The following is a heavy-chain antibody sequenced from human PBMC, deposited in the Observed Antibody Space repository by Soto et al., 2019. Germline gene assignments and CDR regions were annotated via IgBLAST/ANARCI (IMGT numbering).Heavy chain of an antibody. CDR1: GYSFASYG. CDR2: ISAYSGKT. V-gene: IGHV1-18*04. Sequence: QVHLVQSGPEVRKPGASVKVSCTASGYSFASYGISWVRQAPGQGLEWMGWISAYSGKTKYAQNIQDRVTMTTDTPTSTAFLEVRGLTSDDTAVFYCARTDDEVPYYGLDVWGQGTTVTVSS. J-gene: IGHJ6*02. CDR3: ARTDDEVPYYGLDV.